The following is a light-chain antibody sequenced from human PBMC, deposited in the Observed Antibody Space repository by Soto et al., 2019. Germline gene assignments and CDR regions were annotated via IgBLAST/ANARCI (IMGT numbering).Light chain of an antibody. J-gene: IGLJ1*01. Sequence: QSVLTQPPSASGSPGQSVTISCTGTKSDIGVYDFVSWYQHHPGKAPRLIIYEVVQRPSGVPDRFSGSKSGNTASLTVSGLQAADEADYYCSSYTSSSTRVFGTGTKVTVL. CDR2: EVV. V-gene: IGLV2-8*01. CDR3: SSYTSSSTRV. CDR1: KSDIGVYDF.